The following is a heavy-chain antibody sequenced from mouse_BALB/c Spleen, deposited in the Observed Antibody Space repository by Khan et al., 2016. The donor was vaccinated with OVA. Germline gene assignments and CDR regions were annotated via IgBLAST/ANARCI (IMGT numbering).Heavy chain of an antibody. V-gene: IGHV1-4*01. D-gene: IGHD2-14*01. CDR1: GYTFTSYT. Sequence: VQLQQSGAELARPGASVKMSCKASGYTFTSYTLHWIKLRPGQGLEWIGYINPSNGYTNYNQKFKDKATLTADKSSTTVYMQLSSLTSDDSAVYYGVRDGAYYRSDGWFAYWGQGTLVTVSA. J-gene: IGHJ3*01. CDR2: INPSNGYT. CDR3: VRDGAYYRSDGWFAY.